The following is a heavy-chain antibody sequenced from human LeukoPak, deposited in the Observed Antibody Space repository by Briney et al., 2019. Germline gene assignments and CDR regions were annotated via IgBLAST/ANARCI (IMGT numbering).Heavy chain of an antibody. D-gene: IGHD3-10*01. CDR1: GFTFSSYW. V-gene: IGHV3-33*08. CDR2: IWYDGSNK. J-gene: IGHJ4*02. CDR3: ARAQVRGVYDY. Sequence: PGGSLRLSCAASGFTFSSYWMSWVRQAPGKGLEWVAVIWYDGSNKYYADSVKGRFTISRDNSKNTLYLQMNSLRAEDTAVYYCARAQVRGVYDYWGQGTLVTVSS.